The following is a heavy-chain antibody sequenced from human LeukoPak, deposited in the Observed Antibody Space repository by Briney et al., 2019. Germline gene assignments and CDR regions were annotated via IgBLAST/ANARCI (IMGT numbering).Heavy chain of an antibody. CDR1: GFTFDDYG. J-gene: IGHJ4*02. CDR2: INWNGGST. V-gene: IGHV3-20*04. CDR3: ARLSKWELLNNLGWADY. Sequence: GGSLRLSCAASGFTFDDYGMSWVRQAPGKGLEWVPGINWNGGSTGYADSVKGRFTISRDNAKNSLYLQMNSLRAEDTALYYCARLSKWELLNNLGWADYWGQGTLVTVSS. D-gene: IGHD1-26*01.